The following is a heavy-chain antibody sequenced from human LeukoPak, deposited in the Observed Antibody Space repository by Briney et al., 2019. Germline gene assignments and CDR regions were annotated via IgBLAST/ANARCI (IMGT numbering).Heavy chain of an antibody. V-gene: IGHV4-39*01. Sequence: SETLSLTCTVSGGSISSSSYYWGWIRQPPGKGLEWIGSIYYSGSTYYNPSLKSRVTISVDTSKNQFSLKLSSVTAADTAVYYCARAAGYSSTLFDPWGQGTLVTVSS. CDR3: ARAAGYSSTLFDP. CDR2: IYYSGST. J-gene: IGHJ5*02. D-gene: IGHD6-13*01. CDR1: GGSISSSSYY.